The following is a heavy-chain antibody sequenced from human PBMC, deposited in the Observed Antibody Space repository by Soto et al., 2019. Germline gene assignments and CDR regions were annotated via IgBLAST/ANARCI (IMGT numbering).Heavy chain of an antibody. J-gene: IGHJ3*02. CDR1: GYTFTSYG. V-gene: IGHV1-18*01. D-gene: IGHD6-19*01. CDR2: ISAYNGNT. CDR3: ARDREVAVAGHGAFDI. Sequence: QVELVQSGAEVKKPGASVKVSCKASGYTFTSYGISWVRQAPGQGLEWMGWISAYNGNTNYAQKLQGRVTMTTDTSTSTAYMELRSLRSDDTAVYYCARDREVAVAGHGAFDIWGQGTMVTVSS.